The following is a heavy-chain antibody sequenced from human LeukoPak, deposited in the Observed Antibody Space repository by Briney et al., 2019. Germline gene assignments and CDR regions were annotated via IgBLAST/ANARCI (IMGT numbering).Heavy chain of an antibody. Sequence: SETLSLTCAVYGGSISSFYWSWIRQPPGKGLEWIGYIYYSGSTNYNPSLKSRVTISVDTSKSQFSLKLSSVTAADTAVYYCARRFPWFDPWGQGTLVTVSS. V-gene: IGHV4-59*08. CDR3: ARRFPWFDP. CDR1: GGSISSFY. J-gene: IGHJ5*02. CDR2: IYYSGST.